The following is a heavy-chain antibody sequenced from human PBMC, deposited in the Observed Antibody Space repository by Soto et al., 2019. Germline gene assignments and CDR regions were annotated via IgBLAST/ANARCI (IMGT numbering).Heavy chain of an antibody. J-gene: IGHJ3*02. Sequence: ASVKVSCKASGYTFTSYGISWVRQAPGQGLEWMGWISAYNGNTNYAQKLRGRVTMTTDTSTSTAYMELRSLRSDDTAVYYCARPYDSSGYYYVSAFDIWGQGTMVTV. V-gene: IGHV1-18*01. CDR3: ARPYDSSGYYYVSAFDI. D-gene: IGHD3-22*01. CDR2: ISAYNGNT. CDR1: GYTFTSYG.